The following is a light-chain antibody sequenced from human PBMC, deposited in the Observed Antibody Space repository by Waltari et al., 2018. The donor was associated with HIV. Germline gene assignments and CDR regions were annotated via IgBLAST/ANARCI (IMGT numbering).Light chain of an antibody. CDR3: QQYGSSPIT. CDR2: AAS. V-gene: IGKV3-20*01. Sequence: EIVLTQSPGTLSLSPGERATLSCRASQSVRSTYLAWYQQKPGQAPRLLISAASSRATGIPDRFSVSGSGTDFTLTISRLEPEDFAVYYCQQYGSSPITFGQGTRLEIK. J-gene: IGKJ5*01. CDR1: QSVRSTY.